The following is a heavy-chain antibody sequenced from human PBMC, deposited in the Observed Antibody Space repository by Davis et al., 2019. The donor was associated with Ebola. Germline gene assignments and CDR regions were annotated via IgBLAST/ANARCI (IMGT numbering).Heavy chain of an antibody. Sequence: GGSLRLSCAASGFTLSGYDMNWVRQAPGKGLQWVAVIWDDGSNKYYADSVKGRFTISRDNSKNTVYLQTNSLRAEDTAVYYCARHVYGDFWYFDLWGRGTRVTVSS. V-gene: IGHV3-33*01. CDR1: GFTLSGYD. CDR2: IWDDGSNK. CDR3: ARHVYGDFWYFDL. D-gene: IGHD4-17*01. J-gene: IGHJ2*01.